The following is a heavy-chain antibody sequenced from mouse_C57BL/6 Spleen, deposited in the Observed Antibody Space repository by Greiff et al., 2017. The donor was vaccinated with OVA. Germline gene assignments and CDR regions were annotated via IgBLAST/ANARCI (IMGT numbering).Heavy chain of an antibody. V-gene: IGHV1-18*01. CDR3: AKRPYGSSHWYFDV. D-gene: IGHD1-1*01. CDR1: GYTFTDYN. J-gene: IGHJ1*03. Sequence: VHVKQSGPELVKPGASVKIPCKASGYTFTDYNMDWVKQSHGKSLEWIGDINPNNGGTIYNQKFKGKATLTVDKSSSTAYMELRSLTSEDTAVYYCAKRPYGSSHWYFDVWGTGTTVTVSS. CDR2: INPNNGGT.